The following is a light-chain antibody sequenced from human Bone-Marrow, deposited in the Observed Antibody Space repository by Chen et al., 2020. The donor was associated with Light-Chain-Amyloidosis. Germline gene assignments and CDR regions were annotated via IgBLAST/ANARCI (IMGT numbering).Light chain of an antibody. CDR3: QQYGTSPLT. V-gene: IGKV3-20*01. CDR1: QTISSNY. Sequence: EIVLTQSPGTLSLSPGEGANLSCRASQTISSNYLTWYQQKFGQAPRLLIYGSSSRATGIPDRFTGSGSGRDFTRTINRLEPEDFARYYCQQYGTSPLTFGGGTKVELK. CDR2: GSS. J-gene: IGKJ4*01.